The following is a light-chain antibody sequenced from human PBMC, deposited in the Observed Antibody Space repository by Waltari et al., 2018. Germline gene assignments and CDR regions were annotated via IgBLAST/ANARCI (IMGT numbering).Light chain of an antibody. V-gene: IGLV1-40*01. CDR2: ENT. Sequence: QSVLTQAPSVSGAPGQTVTISCTGGDSTLASFGVNWYQHRPGRVPKLLIYENTNRPSGVPDRFSGSKSGTSASLAIEGLQPEDEGDYYCQSYDNSLRGSVLFGGGTKVTV. CDR3: QSYDNSLRGSVL. CDR1: DSTLASFG. J-gene: IGLJ3*02.